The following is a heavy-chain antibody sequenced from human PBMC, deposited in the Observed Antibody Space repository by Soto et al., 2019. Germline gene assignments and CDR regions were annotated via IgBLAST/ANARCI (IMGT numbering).Heavy chain of an antibody. D-gene: IGHD2-15*01. J-gene: IGHJ6*02. CDR3: ARCSGGTFYYYYYGMDV. V-gene: IGHV1-18*04. CDR1: GYTFTSHG. Sequence: ASVKVSCKASGYTFTSHGISWVRQAPGQGLEWMGWISAYNGNTNYAQKLQGRVTMTTDTSTSTAYMELRSLRSDDTAVYYCARCSGGTFYYYYYGMDVWGQGTTVTVSS. CDR2: ISAYNGNT.